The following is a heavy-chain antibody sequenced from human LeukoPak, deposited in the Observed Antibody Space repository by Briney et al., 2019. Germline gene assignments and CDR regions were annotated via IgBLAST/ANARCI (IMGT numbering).Heavy chain of an antibody. D-gene: IGHD3-10*01. CDR2: ISWNSGSI. Sequence: PGGSLRLSCAASGFTFDDYAMHWVRQAPGKGLEWVSGISWNSGSIGYADSVKGRFTISRDNAKNSLYLQMNSLRAEDTAVYYCARDLYYYGSGSPLDYWGQGTLVTVSS. V-gene: IGHV3-9*01. CDR1: GFTFDDYA. J-gene: IGHJ4*02. CDR3: ARDLYYYGSGSPLDY.